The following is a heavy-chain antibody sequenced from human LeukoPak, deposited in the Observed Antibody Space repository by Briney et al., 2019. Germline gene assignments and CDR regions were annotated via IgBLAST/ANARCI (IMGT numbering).Heavy chain of an antibody. CDR2: IYHSGST. J-gene: IGHJ5*02. Sequence: SETLSLTCTVSGYSISGGYYWGWIRQPPGKGLEWIGSIYHSGSTYYNPSLKSRVTISVDTSKNQFSLKLSSVTAADTAVYYCARASNWFDPWGQGTLVTVSS. V-gene: IGHV4-38-2*02. CDR3: ARASNWFDP. CDR1: GYSISGGYY.